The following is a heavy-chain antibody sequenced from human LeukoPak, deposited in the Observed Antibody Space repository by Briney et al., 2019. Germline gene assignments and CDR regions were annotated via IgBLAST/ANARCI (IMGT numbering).Heavy chain of an antibody. CDR2: IYPGDSDT. CDR1: GYSFTTYW. J-gene: IGHJ4*02. Sequence: GESLKISCQGSGYSFTTYWIGWVRQMPGKGLELMGIIYPGDSDTRYSPSFQGQVTISADKSISTAYLQWSSLKASDTAMYYCARLSFRTDYCSGGSCDYYFDYWGQGTLVTVSS. V-gene: IGHV5-51*01. D-gene: IGHD2-15*01. CDR3: ARLSFRTDYCSGGSCDYYFDY.